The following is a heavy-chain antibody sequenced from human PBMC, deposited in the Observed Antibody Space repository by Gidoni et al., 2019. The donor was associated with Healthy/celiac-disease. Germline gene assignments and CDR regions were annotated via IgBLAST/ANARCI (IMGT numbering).Heavy chain of an antibody. D-gene: IGHD3-10*01. Sequence: EVQLLEAGGGLVQPGGSLRLSCAASGFTFSSYAMSWVRQAPGKGLEWVSAISGSGGSTYYADSVKGRFTISRDNSKNTLYLKMNSLRAEDTAVYYCAKDIASNAFGELGYWGQGTLVTVSS. CDR1: GFTFSSYA. V-gene: IGHV3-23*01. CDR2: ISGSGGST. CDR3: AKDIASNAFGELGY. J-gene: IGHJ4*02.